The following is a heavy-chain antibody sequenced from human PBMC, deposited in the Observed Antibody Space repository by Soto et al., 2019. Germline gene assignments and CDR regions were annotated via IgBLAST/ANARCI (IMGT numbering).Heavy chain of an antibody. J-gene: IGHJ6*02. CDR1: GYTFISYG. CDR3: GRLGYCSGSNCYYYGMDA. V-gene: IGHV1-18*04. Sequence: ASVKVSCNASGYTFISYGISWVRQAPGQGLEWMGWISVYNGNTNYAQKFQDRVTMTTDASTSTAYMELRSLRSDDTAVYYCGRLGYCSGSNCYYYGMDAWGQGTTVTVSS. D-gene: IGHD2-15*01. CDR2: ISVYNGNT.